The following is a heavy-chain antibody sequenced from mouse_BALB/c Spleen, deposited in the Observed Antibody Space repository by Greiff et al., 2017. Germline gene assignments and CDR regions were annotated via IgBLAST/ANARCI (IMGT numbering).Heavy chain of an antibody. J-gene: IGHJ3*01. CDR3: ARHPDGYYSWFAY. D-gene: IGHD2-3*01. V-gene: IGHV5-6*01. Sequence: EVMLVESGGDLVKPGGSLKLSCAASGFTFSSYGMSWVRQTPDKRLEWVATISSGGSYTYYPDSVKGRFTISRDNAKNTLYLQMSSLKSEDTAMYYCARHPDGYYSWFAYWGQGTLVTVSA. CDR1: GFTFSSYG. CDR2: ISSGGSYT.